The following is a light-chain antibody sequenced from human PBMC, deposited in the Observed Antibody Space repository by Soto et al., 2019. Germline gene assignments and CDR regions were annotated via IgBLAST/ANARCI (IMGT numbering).Light chain of an antibody. J-gene: IGKJ1*01. CDR3: QKYNTAPHT. V-gene: IGKV1-27*01. CDR1: QGIIDY. CDR2: AAS. Sequence: DIQMTQSPSSVSASVGDTVTITCRASQGIIDYLAWYQQRPGKVPKLLIYAASTLQTGVPSRFSGSGAGTDFTLTISSLQPEDVATYYCQKYNTAPHTFGQGTRVEIK.